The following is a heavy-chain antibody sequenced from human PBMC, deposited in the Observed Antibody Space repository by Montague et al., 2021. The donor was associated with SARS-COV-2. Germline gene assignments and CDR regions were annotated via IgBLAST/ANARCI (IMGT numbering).Heavy chain of an antibody. Sequence: SETLSLTCAVSGDSISSYYWSWIRQSPGKGLEWIGYVHYTGSSKYTPSLKPRVTLSLDTPKNHFSLKLRSVTAADTAIYYCARAQNTCFIANCVNYFDVWGLGALVTVSS. V-gene: IGHV4-59*01. J-gene: IGHJ4*02. CDR2: VHYTGSS. CDR3: ARAQNTCFIANCVNYFDV. CDR1: GDSISSYY. D-gene: IGHD1-1*01.